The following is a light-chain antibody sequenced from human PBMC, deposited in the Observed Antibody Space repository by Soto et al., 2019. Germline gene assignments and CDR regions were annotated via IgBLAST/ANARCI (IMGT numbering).Light chain of an antibody. CDR2: GAS. CDR3: QQFGNSRYT. CDR1: QSLNSDY. Sequence: EIVLTQSSGTLCLSPGETATLSCRASQSLNSDYLAWYQQIPGQAPRVLIYGASTRAAGIPDRFSGSGSGTDFTLTITRLEPEDFAVYYCQQFGNSRYTFGQGTKVDIK. V-gene: IGKV3-20*01. J-gene: IGKJ2*01.